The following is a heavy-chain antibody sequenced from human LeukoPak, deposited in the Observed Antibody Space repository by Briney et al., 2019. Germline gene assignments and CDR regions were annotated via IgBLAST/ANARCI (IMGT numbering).Heavy chain of an antibody. CDR3: TRESSSSWYGNWFDP. V-gene: IGHV1-8*03. CDR2: INPNRGNT. Sequence: ASVKVSCKASGYTFTSYDITWVRQATGQGLEWMGWINPNRGNTGYAQKFQGRVTITRNTSISTAYMELSSLRYEDTAVYYCTRESSSSWYGNWFDPWGQGTLVTVSS. D-gene: IGHD6-13*01. J-gene: IGHJ5*02. CDR1: GYTFTSYD.